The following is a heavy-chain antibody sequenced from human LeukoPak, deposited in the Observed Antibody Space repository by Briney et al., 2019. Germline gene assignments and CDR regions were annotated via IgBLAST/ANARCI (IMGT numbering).Heavy chain of an antibody. CDR2: ISSTSAYI. V-gene: IGHV3-21*01. D-gene: IGHD2-8*02. CDR1: GFALKSYS. Sequence: TGGSLRLSCAGSGFALKSYSLTWVRQAPGKGLEWVSSISSTSAYIHYADSVKGRFTSSRDNVDNVVYLEMNSQGAEDTATYYCARVAVSGPTGWFDSWGQGTLVIVSS. CDR3: ARVAVSGPTGWFDS. J-gene: IGHJ5*01.